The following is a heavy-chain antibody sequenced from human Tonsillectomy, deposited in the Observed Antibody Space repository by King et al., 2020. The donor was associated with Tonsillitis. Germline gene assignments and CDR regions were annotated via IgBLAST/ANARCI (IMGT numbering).Heavy chain of an antibody. V-gene: IGHV3-48*03. Sequence: VQLVESGGGLVQPGGSLRLSCAASGFTFRSYEMNWVRQAPGKGLEWVLYISSSGNTIDYEDSVRGRSSISRDNAKTSLSLQMNSLRVEDTAVYYCARGASGISFDYWGQGTLVTVSS. CDR1: GFTFRSYE. J-gene: IGHJ4*02. CDR2: ISSSGNTI. CDR3: ARGASGISFDY. D-gene: IGHD6-25*01.